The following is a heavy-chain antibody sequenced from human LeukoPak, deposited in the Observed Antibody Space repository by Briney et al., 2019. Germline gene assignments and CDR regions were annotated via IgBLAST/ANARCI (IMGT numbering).Heavy chain of an antibody. V-gene: IGHV4-4*02. D-gene: IGHD3-10*01. CDR2: IYHDGST. CDR3: ARGKYIDSGSYNVFDY. J-gene: IGHJ4*02. Sequence: PSETLSLTCAVSGGSISSNNWWIRVRQSPEKGLEWIGEIYHDGSTNYNPSLKSRVTISMDKSKNQLSLKLNFVTAADTAVYYCARGKYIDSGSYNVFDYWGQGTLVTASS. CDR1: GGSISSNNW.